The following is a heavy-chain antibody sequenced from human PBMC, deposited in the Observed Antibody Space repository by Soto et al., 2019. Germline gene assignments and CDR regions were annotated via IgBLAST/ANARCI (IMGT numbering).Heavy chain of an antibody. CDR1: GFTFSSYG. CDR3: ARDHGTYYYDSSGYFNY. J-gene: IGHJ4*02. CDR2: IWYDGSNK. Sequence: PGGSLRLCCAASGFTFSSYGMHWVRQAPGKGLEWVAVIWYDGSNKYYADSVKGRFTISRDNSKNTLYLQMNSLRAEDTAVYYCARDHGTYYYDSSGYFNYWGQGTLVTVSS. D-gene: IGHD3-22*01. V-gene: IGHV3-33*01.